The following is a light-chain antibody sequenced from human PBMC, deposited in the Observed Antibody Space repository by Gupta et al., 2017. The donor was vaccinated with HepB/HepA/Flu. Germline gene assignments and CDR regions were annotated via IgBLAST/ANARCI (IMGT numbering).Light chain of an antibody. Sequence: EIVLTQSPGTLSLSPGERATLSCRTSQSVSSDYLAWYQQKPGQAPRLLIYGASSRATGIPDRFSGSGSGTDFTLTFSRLEPEDFAVYYCQNEGNSPFTFGHGTKVDV. J-gene: IGKJ3*01. V-gene: IGKV3-20*01. CDR3: QNEGNSPFT. CDR2: GAS. CDR1: QSVSSDY.